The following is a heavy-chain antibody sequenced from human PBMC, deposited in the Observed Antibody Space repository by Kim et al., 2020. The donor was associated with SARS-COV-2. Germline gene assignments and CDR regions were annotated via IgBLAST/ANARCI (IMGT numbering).Heavy chain of an antibody. Sequence: ADAVKSRFTTTRDNAKNSLYLQMNSLRAEDTAVYYCARVNRVYWQQLADYWGQGTLVTVSS. J-gene: IGHJ4*02. V-gene: IGHV3-11*05. D-gene: IGHD6-13*01. CDR3: ARVNRVYWQQLADY.